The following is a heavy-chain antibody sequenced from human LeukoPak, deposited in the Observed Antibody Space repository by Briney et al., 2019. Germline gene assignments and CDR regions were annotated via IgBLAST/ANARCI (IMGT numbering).Heavy chain of an antibody. D-gene: IGHD3-10*01. CDR3: AKDAGYGSGSEYYFDY. V-gene: IGHV3-43*01. Sequence: HPGGSLRLSCAASGFTFDDYTMHWVRQAPGKGLEWVSLISWDGGSTYYADSVKGRFTISRDNSKNSLYLQMNSLRTEDTASYYCAKDAGYGSGSEYYFDYWGQGTLVTVSS. J-gene: IGHJ4*02. CDR2: ISWDGGST. CDR1: GFTFDDYT.